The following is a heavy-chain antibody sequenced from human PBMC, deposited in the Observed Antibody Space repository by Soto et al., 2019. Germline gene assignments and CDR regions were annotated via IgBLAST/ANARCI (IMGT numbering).Heavy chain of an antibody. V-gene: IGHV1-58*02. CDR3: ARGYCSGGSCYSSSYYYGMDV. J-gene: IGHJ6*02. Sequence: SVKVSCKASGFTFTSSAMQWVRQARGQRLEWIGWIVVDSGNTNYAQKFQDRVTMTTDTSTSTAYMELRSLRSDDTAVYYCARGYCSGGSCYSSSYYYGMDVWGQGTTVTVSS. CDR2: IVVDSGNT. CDR1: GFTFTSSA. D-gene: IGHD2-15*01.